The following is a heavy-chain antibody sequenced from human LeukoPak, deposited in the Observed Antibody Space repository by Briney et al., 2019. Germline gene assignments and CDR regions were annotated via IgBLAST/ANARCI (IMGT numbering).Heavy chain of an antibody. V-gene: IGHV5-10-1*01. CDR1: GYSFTSYW. CDR3: ARHMAGTDYSDY. J-gene: IGHJ4*02. D-gene: IGHD3/OR15-3a*01. Sequence: TGESLKISCKGSGYSFTSYWIGWVRQMPGKGLEWMGRIDPSDSYTNYNPSFQGHVTISVDKSITTAYLQWSSLKASDTALYYCARHMAGTDYSDYWGQGTLVTVSS. CDR2: IDPSDSYT.